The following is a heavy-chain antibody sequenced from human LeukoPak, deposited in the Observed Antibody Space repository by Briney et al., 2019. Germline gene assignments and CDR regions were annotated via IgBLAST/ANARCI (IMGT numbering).Heavy chain of an antibody. J-gene: IGHJ5*02. V-gene: IGHV4-59*11. CDR1: GASLTGHY. D-gene: IGHD3-10*01. Sequence: SETLSLTCNVSGASLTGHYCSSIRQSPGKGLECIGYIYSGSVDYNPSLKSRATISGDTSKNQVSLNLKSVTTADTAMYYCVKVGYGSGTWGWFDPWGQGILVTVST. CDR2: IYSGSV. CDR3: VKVGYGSGTWGWFDP.